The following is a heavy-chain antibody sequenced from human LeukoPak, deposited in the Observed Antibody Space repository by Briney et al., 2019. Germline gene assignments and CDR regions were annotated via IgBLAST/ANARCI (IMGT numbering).Heavy chain of an antibody. CDR2: IYHIGST. Sequence: SSETLSLTCAVYGGSFSGYYWGWIRQPPGKGLEWIGSIYHIGSTYYNPSLKSRVTISVDTSKNQFSLNLSSVTAADTAVYYCARENYGDYADYWGQGTLVTVSS. V-gene: IGHV4-38-2*02. CDR3: ARENYGDYADY. CDR1: GGSFSGYY. D-gene: IGHD4-17*01. J-gene: IGHJ4*02.